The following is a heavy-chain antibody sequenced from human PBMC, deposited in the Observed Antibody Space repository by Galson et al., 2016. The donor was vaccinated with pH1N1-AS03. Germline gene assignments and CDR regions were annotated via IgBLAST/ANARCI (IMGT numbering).Heavy chain of an antibody. CDR2: IHYSGST. Sequence: ETLSLTCTVSGGSISSHYWSWIRQPPGKGLEWIGYIHYSGSTNYSPYLKSRFTISVDTSKNQFSLKLTSVTAADTALYYCARWMSSAGDYFDYWGQGTLVTVSS. V-gene: IGHV4-59*11. D-gene: IGHD5-12*01. CDR3: ARWMSSAGDYFDY. J-gene: IGHJ4*02. CDR1: GGSISSHY.